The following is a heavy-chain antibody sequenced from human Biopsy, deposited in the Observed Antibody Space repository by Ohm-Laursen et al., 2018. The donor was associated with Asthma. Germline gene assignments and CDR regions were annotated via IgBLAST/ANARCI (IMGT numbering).Heavy chain of an antibody. V-gene: IGHV4-31*03. CDR2: IYYSGST. CDR1: GGSINIGDYY. J-gene: IGHJ5*02. Sequence: SQTLSLTCTVSGGSINIGDYYWSWIHQHPVKGLEWIGYIYYSGSTYYNPSLKSRVSISLDTSKNQFSLSLTSVTAADTAVYYCARTTYGDDGFDPWGQGTLVTVSS. CDR3: ARTTYGDDGFDP. D-gene: IGHD4-17*01.